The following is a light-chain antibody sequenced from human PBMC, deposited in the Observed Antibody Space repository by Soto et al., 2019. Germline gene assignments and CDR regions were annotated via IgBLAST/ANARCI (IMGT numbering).Light chain of an antibody. CDR3: AAWDDSLIALYV. CDR1: SSNTGSNY. J-gene: IGLJ1*01. Sequence: QSVLTQPPSASGTPGQRVTISCSGSSSNTGSNYVYWYQQLPGTAPKLLIYRNNQRPSGVPDRFSGSKSGTSASLAISGLRSEDEADYYCAAWDDSLIALYVFGTGTKVTVL. V-gene: IGLV1-47*01. CDR2: RNN.